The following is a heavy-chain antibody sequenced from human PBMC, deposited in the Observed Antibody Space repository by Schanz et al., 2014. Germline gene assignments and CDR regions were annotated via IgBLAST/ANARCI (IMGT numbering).Heavy chain of an antibody. V-gene: IGHV3-30*18. J-gene: IGHJ4*02. CDR1: GFTFISYD. Sequence: QAQLVESGGGVVQPGRSLRLSCVASGFTFISYDIHWVRQAPGKGLEWVAVISYDGNNEDYADSVKGRFSISRDNSQNTLYLQMDSLRPEDTAVYFCAKDTGYCHGGACYCFEYWGLGILVTVSS. CDR2: ISYDGNNE. D-gene: IGHD2-8*02. CDR3: AKDTGYCHGGACYCFEY.